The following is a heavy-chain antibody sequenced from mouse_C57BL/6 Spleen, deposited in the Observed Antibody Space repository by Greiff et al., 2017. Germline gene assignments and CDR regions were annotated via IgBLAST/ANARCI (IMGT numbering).Heavy chain of an antibody. V-gene: IGHV5S21*01. Sequence: EVKVEESGEGLVKPGGSLKLSCAASGFTFSSYAMSWVRQTPEKRLEWVAYISSGGDYIYYADTVKGRFTISRDNARNTLYLQMSSLKSEDTAMYYCTRGGYGSSFDYWGQGTTLTVSS. CDR1: GFTFSSYA. J-gene: IGHJ2*01. CDR2: ISSGGDYI. D-gene: IGHD1-1*01. CDR3: TRGGYGSSFDY.